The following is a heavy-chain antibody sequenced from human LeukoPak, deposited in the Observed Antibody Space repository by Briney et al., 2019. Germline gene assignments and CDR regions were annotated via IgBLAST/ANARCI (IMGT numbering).Heavy chain of an antibody. D-gene: IGHD5-18*01. CDR1: GFSFSNE. V-gene: IGHV3-48*03. Sequence: GGSLRLSCAASGFSFSNEMNWVRQAPGKGLEWISYISASGTLTHYADSVEGRFTISRDNAKNTLYLQMNTLRAEDTAVYFCSTATYSSGYHYFESWGQGTLVTVSS. CDR2: ISASGTLT. J-gene: IGHJ4*02. CDR3: STATYSSGYHYFES.